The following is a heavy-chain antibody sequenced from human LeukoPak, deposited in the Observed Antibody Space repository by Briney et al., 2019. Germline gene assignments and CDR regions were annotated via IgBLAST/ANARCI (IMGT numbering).Heavy chain of an antibody. J-gene: IGHJ4*02. Sequence: PSETLSLTCTVSGGSISSSSYYWRWIRQPPGKGLEWIGSIYYSGSTYYNPSLKSRVTISVDTSKNQFSLRLSSVTAADTAVYYCAAYCSSTSCYTNFDYWGQGTLVTVSS. V-gene: IGHV4-39*01. CDR1: GGSISSSSYY. D-gene: IGHD2-2*02. CDR3: AAYCSSTSCYTNFDY. CDR2: IYYSGST.